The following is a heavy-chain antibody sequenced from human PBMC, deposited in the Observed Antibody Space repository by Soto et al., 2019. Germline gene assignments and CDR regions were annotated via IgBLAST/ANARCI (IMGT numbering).Heavy chain of an antibody. CDR2: IYVTGAV. Sequence: SETLSLTCSVSGAALNSGNYYWRWIRQVPGKGLEWIGHIYVTGAVDYNPSLRDRITISQDTSERQFSLNLRLVTAADTAVYCCARLRIATNNCKWFDTWGKGTLVTVSS. V-gene: IGHV4-31*03. J-gene: IGHJ5*02. D-gene: IGHD1-20*01. CDR3: ARLRIATNNCKWFDT. CDR1: GAALNSGNYY.